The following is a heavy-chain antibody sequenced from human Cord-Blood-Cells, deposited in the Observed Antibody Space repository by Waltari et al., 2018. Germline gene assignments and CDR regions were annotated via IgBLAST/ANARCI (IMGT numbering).Heavy chain of an antibody. CDR1: GGTFSRCA. J-gene: IGHJ4*02. CDR2: IIPIFGTA. Sequence: VQLVQSGAAVKKPGSSVKVSCKASGGTFSRCAISWVRQAPGPGLEWMGGIIPIFGTANYAQKFQGRVTITADESTSTAYMELSSLRTEDTAVYYCARDRGYSGYDYYFDYWGQGTLVTVSS. CDR3: ARDRGYSGYDYYFDY. D-gene: IGHD5-12*01. V-gene: IGHV1-69*01.